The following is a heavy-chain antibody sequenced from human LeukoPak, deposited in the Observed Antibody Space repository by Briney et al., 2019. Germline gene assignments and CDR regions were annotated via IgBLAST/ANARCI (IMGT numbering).Heavy chain of an antibody. J-gene: IGHJ6*03. CDR3: ARVPSNNYYMDV. CDR1: GFTFSSYA. CDR2: ISSSSSYI. D-gene: IGHD2-8*01. V-gene: IGHV3-21*01. Sequence: PGRSLRLSCAASGFTFSSYAMHWVRQAPGKGLEWVSSISSSSSYIYYADSVKGRFTISRDNAKNSLYLQMNSLRAEDTAVYYCARVPSNNYYMDVWGKGTTVTTSS.